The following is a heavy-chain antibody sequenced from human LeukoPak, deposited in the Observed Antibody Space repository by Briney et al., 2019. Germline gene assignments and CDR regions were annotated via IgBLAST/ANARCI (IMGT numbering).Heavy chain of an antibody. J-gene: IGHJ4*02. CDR1: GYTLTELS. V-gene: IGHV1-24*01. CDR3: ATRERRGRPFDY. D-gene: IGHD1-26*01. Sequence: GASVKVSCKVSGYTLTELSMHWVRQAPGKGLEWMGGFDPEDGETIYAQKFQGRVTTTEDTSTDTAYMELSSLRSEDTAVYYCATRERRGRPFDYWGQGTLVTVSS. CDR2: FDPEDGET.